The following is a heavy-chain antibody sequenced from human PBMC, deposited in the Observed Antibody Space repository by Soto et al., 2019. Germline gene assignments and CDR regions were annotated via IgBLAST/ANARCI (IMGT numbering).Heavy chain of an antibody. V-gene: IGHV4-39*01. CDR1: GGSISSSSYY. J-gene: IGHJ4*02. D-gene: IGHD3-3*01. CDR2: IYYSGST. Sequence: SETLSLTCTVSGGSISSSSYYWGWIRQPPGKGLEWIGGIYYSGSTYYNPSLKSRVTISVDTSKNQFSLKLSSVTAADTAVYYCARRSFWSGFFDYWGQGTLVTVSS. CDR3: ARRSFWSGFFDY.